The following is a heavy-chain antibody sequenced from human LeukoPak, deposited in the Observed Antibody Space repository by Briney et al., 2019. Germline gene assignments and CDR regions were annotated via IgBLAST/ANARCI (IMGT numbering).Heavy chain of an antibody. CDR3: ARDLGTTMITSLGY. CDR2: ISSSSTYI. J-gene: IGHJ4*02. CDR1: EFTSSSYT. D-gene: IGHD3-22*01. Sequence: GGSLRLSCAASEFTSSSYTMNWVRQAPGKGLEWVSSISSSSTYIYYADSVEGRFTISRDNAENSLFLEMNSLRAEDTAVYYCARDLGTTMITSLGYWGQGTLVTVSS. V-gene: IGHV3-21*01.